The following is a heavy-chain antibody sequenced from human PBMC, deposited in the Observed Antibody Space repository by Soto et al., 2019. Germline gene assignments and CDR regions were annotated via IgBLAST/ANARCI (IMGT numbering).Heavy chain of an antibody. D-gene: IGHD6-13*01. Sequence: SQTLSLTCAISGDSVSSNSAAWNWIRQSPSRGLEWLGRTYYRSKWYNDYVVSVKSRITINPDTSKNQFSLQLNSVTPEDTAVYYCARDLWGLGSSWSLGWFDPWGQGTLVTVSS. CDR3: ARDLWGLGSSWSLGWFDP. CDR1: GDSVSSNSAA. CDR2: TYYRSKWYN. J-gene: IGHJ5*02. V-gene: IGHV6-1*01.